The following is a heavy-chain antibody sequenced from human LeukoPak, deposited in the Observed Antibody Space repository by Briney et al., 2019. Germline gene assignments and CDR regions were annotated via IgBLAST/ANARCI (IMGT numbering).Heavy chain of an antibody. D-gene: IGHD4-11*01. CDR3: VRDPSNSENWFDL. CDR1: GFNLRDYW. CDR2: LGTDGTYT. J-gene: IGHJ5*02. V-gene: IGHV3-74*01. Sequence: PGGSLRLSCAAAGFNLRDYWMHWVRHAPGKGLVWVSRLGTDGTYTNYADSVRSRFTISSDNAKKTLYLQRRSRRAEDTAFYYCVRDPSNSENWFDLWGQGTLVTVSS.